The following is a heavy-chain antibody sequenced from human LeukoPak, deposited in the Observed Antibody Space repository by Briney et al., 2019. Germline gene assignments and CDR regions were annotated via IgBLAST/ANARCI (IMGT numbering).Heavy chain of an antibody. Sequence: ASVKVSCKASGYTFSGTGWYLYWLRQAPVQGLECMGWIYPYTGAPHYAQKFQGRVAMTRDTSISTAYMELSRLRPDDTGVYYCARDGQAPMVDFDYWGQGTLVTVSS. CDR1: GYTFSGTGWY. CDR3: ARDGQAPMVDFDY. CDR2: IYPYTGAP. J-gene: IGHJ4*02. V-gene: IGHV1-2*02. D-gene: IGHD3-10*01.